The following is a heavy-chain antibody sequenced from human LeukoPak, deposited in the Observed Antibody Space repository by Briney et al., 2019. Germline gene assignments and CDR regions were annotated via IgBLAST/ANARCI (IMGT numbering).Heavy chain of an antibody. D-gene: IGHD4-23*01. CDR1: GFTFSSYA. V-gene: IGHV3-23*01. CDR3: AKDYGGNSGNDY. J-gene: IGHJ4*02. CDR2: ISGSGGST. Sequence: GGSLRLSCAASGFTFSSYAMSWVRQAPGKGLEWVSAISGSGGSTYYADSVKGRFTISRDNSKNTLYLQMNSLRAEDTAVYYSAKDYGGNSGNDYWAQGTLVTVSS.